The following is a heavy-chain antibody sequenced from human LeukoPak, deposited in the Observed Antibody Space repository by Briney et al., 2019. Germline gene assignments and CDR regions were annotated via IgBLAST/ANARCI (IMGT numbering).Heavy chain of an antibody. CDR2: ISWNSGSI. Sequence: GGSLRLSCAASGFTFDDYAMHWVRRAPGKGLEWVSGISWNSGSIGYADSVKGRLTISRDNAKNSLYLQMNGLRAEDTALYYCAKDYGYSYGFPLWFDPWGQGTLVTVSS. CDR1: GFTFDDYA. J-gene: IGHJ5*02. D-gene: IGHD5-18*01. V-gene: IGHV3-9*01. CDR3: AKDYGYSYGFPLWFDP.